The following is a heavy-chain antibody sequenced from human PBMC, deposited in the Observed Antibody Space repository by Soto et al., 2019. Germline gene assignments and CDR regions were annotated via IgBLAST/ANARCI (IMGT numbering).Heavy chain of an antibody. V-gene: IGHV1-8*01. D-gene: IGHD5-12*01. CDR2: MNADSGNT. Sequence: QVQLVQSGAEVKKPGASVKVSCKASGYTFTSYDINWVRQATGQGLEWMGWMNADSGNTGYAQKSQGRVTMTRNTSISTAYMELSSLRSEDTAVYYCASWHPYSGYVNFDYWGQGTLVTVSS. CDR3: ASWHPYSGYVNFDY. CDR1: GYTFTSYD. J-gene: IGHJ4*02.